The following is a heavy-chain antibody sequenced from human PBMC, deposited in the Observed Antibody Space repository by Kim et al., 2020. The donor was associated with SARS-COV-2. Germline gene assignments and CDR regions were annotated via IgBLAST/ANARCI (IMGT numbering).Heavy chain of an antibody. D-gene: IGHD2-21*02. J-gene: IGHJ4*02. V-gene: IGHV3-15*01. CDR2: TT. CDR3: TTVDGGDTDY. Sequence: TTDYAAPVKGRLTSSRDYSKNTVYLQMNSLKTEDTAVYYCTTVDGGDTDYWGQGTLVTVSS.